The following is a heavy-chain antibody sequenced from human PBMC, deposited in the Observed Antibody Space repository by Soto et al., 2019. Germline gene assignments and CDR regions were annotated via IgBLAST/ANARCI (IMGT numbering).Heavy chain of an antibody. V-gene: IGHV1-69*01. Sequence: QVQLVQSGAEVKKPGSSVKVSCKASGGTFISFAINWVRQAPGQGLEWMGEITPISGTTNYAQKLQGRVTMTVDESTNSAFMELSSLTAEDTAVFYCARGNYGDYSDSFDILGQWTMVTVSS. CDR1: GGTFISFA. CDR2: ITPISGTT. CDR3: ARGNYGDYSDSFDI. D-gene: IGHD4-17*01. J-gene: IGHJ3*02.